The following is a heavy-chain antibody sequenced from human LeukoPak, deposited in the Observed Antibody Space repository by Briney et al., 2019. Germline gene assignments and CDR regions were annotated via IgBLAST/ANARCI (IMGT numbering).Heavy chain of an antibody. D-gene: IGHD3-22*01. CDR1: GFTFDDYA. Sequence: PGGSLRLSCAASGFTFDDYAMHWVRQAPGKGLEWVSGISWNSGSIGYADSVKGRFTISRDNAKNSLYLQMNSLRAEDTALYYCAKDIGDSSGPFDYWGQGTLVTVSS. CDR3: AKDIGDSSGPFDY. V-gene: IGHV3-9*01. CDR2: ISWNSGSI. J-gene: IGHJ4*02.